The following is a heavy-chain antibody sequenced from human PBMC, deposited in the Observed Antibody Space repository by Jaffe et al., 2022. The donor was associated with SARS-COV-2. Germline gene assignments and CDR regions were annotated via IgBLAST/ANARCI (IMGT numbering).Heavy chain of an antibody. Sequence: QVQLVESGGGVVQPGRSLRLSCAASGFTFSSYAMHWVRQAPGKGLEWVAVISYDGSNKYYADSVKGRFTISRDNSKNTLYLQMNSLRAEDTAVYYCARDMDYYYGMDVWGQGTTVTVSS. CDR2: ISYDGSNK. V-gene: IGHV3-30-3*01. J-gene: IGHJ6*02. CDR3: ARDMDYYYGMDV. D-gene: IGHD3-10*01. CDR1: GFTFSSYA.